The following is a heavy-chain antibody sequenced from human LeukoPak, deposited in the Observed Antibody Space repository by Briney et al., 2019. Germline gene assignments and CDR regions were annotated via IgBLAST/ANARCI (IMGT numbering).Heavy chain of an antibody. CDR3: AREGVGYSSSWYEVLYWYFDL. Sequence: PGGSLRLSCAASGFTFSSYSMNWVRQAPGKGLEWVSSISSSSSYIYYADSVKGRFTISRDNAKNSLYLQMNSLRAEDTAVYYCAREGVGYSSSWYEVLYWYFDLWGRGTLVTVSS. V-gene: IGHV3-21*01. CDR2: ISSSSSYI. D-gene: IGHD6-13*01. J-gene: IGHJ2*01. CDR1: GFTFSSYS.